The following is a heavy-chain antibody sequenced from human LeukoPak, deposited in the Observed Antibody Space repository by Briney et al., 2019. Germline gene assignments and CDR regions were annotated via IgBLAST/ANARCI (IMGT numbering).Heavy chain of an antibody. Sequence: PGGSLRLSCAASGFTFTSYAMTWVRQAPGKGLEWVSAIMGSGVTTYYADSVKGRFTISRDNSKNTLYLQMNSLRAEDTAVYYCAGTVAGFVRYFDLWGRGTLVTVSS. D-gene: IGHD6-19*01. CDR1: GFTFTSYA. V-gene: IGHV3-23*01. CDR3: AGTVAGFVRYFDL. J-gene: IGHJ2*01. CDR2: IMGSGVTT.